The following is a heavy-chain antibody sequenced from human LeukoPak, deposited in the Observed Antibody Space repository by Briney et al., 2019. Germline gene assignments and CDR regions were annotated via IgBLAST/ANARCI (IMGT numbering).Heavy chain of an antibody. Sequence: GGSLRLSCAASGFTFRSYSMNWVRQAPGKGLEWASYISSSSSTIYYADSVKGRFTISRDNAKNSLYLQMNSLRAEDTAVYYCARTSYISGNDFDYWGQGTLVTVSS. CDR3: ARTSYISGNDFDY. V-gene: IGHV3-48*01. CDR1: GFTFRSYS. CDR2: ISSSSSTI. D-gene: IGHD6-19*01. J-gene: IGHJ4*02.